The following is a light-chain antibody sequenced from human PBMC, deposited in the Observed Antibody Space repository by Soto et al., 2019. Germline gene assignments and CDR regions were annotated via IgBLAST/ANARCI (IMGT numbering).Light chain of an antibody. V-gene: IGLV2-11*01. CDR2: DVT. CDR1: SRDVGDFNY. J-gene: IGLJ3*02. Sequence: QSALTQPRSVSGSPGQSVTFSCTGTSRDVGDFNYVSWYQHHPGKAPKFMIYDVTKRPSGVPDRFSGSKSGNTASLTISGLQADDEADYYCCSYAGSVMFGGGTKLTVL. CDR3: CSYAGSVM.